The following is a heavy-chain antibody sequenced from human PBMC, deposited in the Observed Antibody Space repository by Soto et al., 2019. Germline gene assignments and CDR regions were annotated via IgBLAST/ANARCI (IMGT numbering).Heavy chain of an antibody. V-gene: IGHV3-13*01. CDR3: ARVKYRRSSTGYYFDY. Sequence: GGSLRLSCAASGFTFSSYDMHWVRQATGKGLEWVSAIGTAGDTYYPGSVKGRFTISRENAKNSLYLQMNSLRAGDTAVYYCARVKYRRSSTGYYFDYWGQGTLVTVYS. CDR2: IGTAGDT. J-gene: IGHJ4*02. D-gene: IGHD6-6*01. CDR1: GFTFSSYD.